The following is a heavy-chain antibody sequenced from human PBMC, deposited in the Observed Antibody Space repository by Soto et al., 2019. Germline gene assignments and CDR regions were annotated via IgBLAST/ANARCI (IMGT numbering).Heavy chain of an antibody. Sequence: SETLSLTCTVSGGSISSSSYYWGWIRQPPGKGLEWIGSIYYSGSTYYNPSLKSRVTISVDTSKNQFSLKLSSVTAADTAVYYCARPRDCSGGSCYPVPYYYMDVWGKGTTVTVSS. CDR1: GGSISSSSYY. V-gene: IGHV4-39*01. CDR3: ARPRDCSGGSCYPVPYYYMDV. J-gene: IGHJ6*03. D-gene: IGHD2-15*01. CDR2: IYYSGST.